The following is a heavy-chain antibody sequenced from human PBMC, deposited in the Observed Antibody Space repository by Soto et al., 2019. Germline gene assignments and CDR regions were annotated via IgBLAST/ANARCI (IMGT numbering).Heavy chain of an antibody. CDR3: ARVFGGVIVSSYYYMDV. Sequence: ASVKVSCKASGYTVTSYDINWVRQATGQGLEWMGWMNPNSGNTGYAQKFQGRVTMTRNTSISTAYMELSSLRSEDTAVYYCARVFGGVIVSSYYYMDVWGKGTTVTVSS. J-gene: IGHJ6*03. D-gene: IGHD3-16*02. CDR2: MNPNSGNT. CDR1: GYTVTSYD. V-gene: IGHV1-8*01.